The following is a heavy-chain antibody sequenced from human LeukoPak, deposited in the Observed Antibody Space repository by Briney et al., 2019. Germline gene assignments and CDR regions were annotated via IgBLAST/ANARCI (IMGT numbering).Heavy chain of an antibody. V-gene: IGHV1-3*01. CDR2: INAGNGNT. CDR1: GYTFTIYT. Sequence: ASVKASCKASGYTFTIYTMHWVRQAPGQRLEWMGWINAGNGNTKYSQKFQGRVTITRDTSASTAYMELSSLRSEDTAVCYCARGSPAGNSFHLDYWGQGTLVTVSS. D-gene: IGHD4-23*01. CDR3: ARGSPAGNSFHLDY. J-gene: IGHJ4*02.